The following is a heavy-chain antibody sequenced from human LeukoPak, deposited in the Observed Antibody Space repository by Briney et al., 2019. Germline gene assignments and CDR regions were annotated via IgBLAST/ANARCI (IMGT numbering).Heavy chain of an antibody. Sequence: GGSLRLSCAASGFTFSDYYMSWIRQAPGKGLEWVSYISSSGSTIYYADSVKGRFTISRDNAKNSLYLQMNSLRAEDTAVYYCARDSCSDGSCYSGFDYWGQGTLVTVSS. CDR2: ISSSGSTI. CDR3: ARDSCSDGSCYSGFDY. D-gene: IGHD2-15*01. CDR1: GFTFSDYY. V-gene: IGHV3-11*04. J-gene: IGHJ4*02.